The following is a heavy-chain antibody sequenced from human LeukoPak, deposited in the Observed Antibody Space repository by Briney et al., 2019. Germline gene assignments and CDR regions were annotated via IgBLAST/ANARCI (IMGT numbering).Heavy chain of an antibody. V-gene: IGHV3-66*01. CDR3: ARVDSRTAQFDY. CDR1: GFNVSSNY. D-gene: IGHD6-13*01. J-gene: IGHJ4*02. Sequence: GSLRLSCAVSGFNVSSNYLNWVRQAPGKGPEWVSVIYSGGSTYYADSVKGRFAISRDNSKNTLYLQMNSLRAEDTAVYHCARVDSRTAQFDYWGQGTLVTVSS. CDR2: IYSGGST.